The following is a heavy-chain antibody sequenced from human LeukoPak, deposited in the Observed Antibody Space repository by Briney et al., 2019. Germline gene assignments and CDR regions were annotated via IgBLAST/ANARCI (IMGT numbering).Heavy chain of an antibody. CDR3: ARDQDKICDP. Sequence: PGGSLRLSCAASGFTFSSHGIHWVRQAPGKGLEWVALIWFDGSNKYYADSVKGRFTIPRDNSKNTLYLQMNSLRAEDTAVYYCARDQDKICDPGGQGTLVTVSS. D-gene: IGHD2-15*01. CDR1: GFTFSSHG. V-gene: IGHV3-33*01. J-gene: IGHJ5*02. CDR2: IWFDGSNK.